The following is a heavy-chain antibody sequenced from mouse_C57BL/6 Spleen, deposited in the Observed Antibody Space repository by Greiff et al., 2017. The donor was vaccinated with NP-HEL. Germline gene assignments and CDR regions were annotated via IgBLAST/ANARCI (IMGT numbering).Heavy chain of an antibody. V-gene: IGHV1-26*01. Sequence: EVQLQQSGPELVKPGASVKISCKASGYTFTDYYMNWVKQRQGKSLEWIGDINPNNGGTSYNQKVKGKATLTVDKSSSTAYVELRSLTSEDFAVFYCGSDYGSSPCFAYWGQGTLVTVSA. J-gene: IGHJ3*01. CDR1: GYTFTDYY. D-gene: IGHD1-1*01. CDR3: GSDYGSSPCFAY. CDR2: INPNNGGT.